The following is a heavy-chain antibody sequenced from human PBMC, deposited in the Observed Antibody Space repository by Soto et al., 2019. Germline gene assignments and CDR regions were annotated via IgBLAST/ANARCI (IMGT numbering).Heavy chain of an antibody. J-gene: IGHJ4*02. D-gene: IGHD2-21*01. V-gene: IGHV3-48*02. CDR2: ISSSGSTI. Sequence: GLMRVSCAASGLSFSSHSMKRVRQDPGKGLEWVSYISSSGSTIYYADSVKGRFTISRDNAKNSLYLQMNSLRDDDTAVYYCARGRGYCGGTNCYLDYWGQGALVTVSS. CDR1: GLSFSSHS. CDR3: ARGRGYCGGTNCYLDY.